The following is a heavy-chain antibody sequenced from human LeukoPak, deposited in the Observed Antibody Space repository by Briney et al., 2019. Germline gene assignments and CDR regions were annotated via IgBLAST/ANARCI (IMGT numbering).Heavy chain of an antibody. J-gene: IGHJ6*02. CDR1: GFTFSGSA. CDR2: IRSKANSYAT. D-gene: IGHD3-10*01. CDR3: TRLLYGSGSYYNYGMDV. V-gene: IGHV3-73*01. Sequence: GGSLRLSCAASGFTFSGSAMHWVRQASGKGLEWVGRIRSKANSYATAYAASVKGRSTISRDDSKNTAYLQMNSLKTEDTAVYYCTRLLYGSGSYYNYGMDVWGQGTTVTVSS.